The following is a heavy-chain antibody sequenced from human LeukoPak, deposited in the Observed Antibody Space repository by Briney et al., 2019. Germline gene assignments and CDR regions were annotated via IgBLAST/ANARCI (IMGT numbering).Heavy chain of an antibody. CDR3: ARGGRYSWSGGKHDF. J-gene: IGHJ4*02. V-gene: IGHV4-4*07. D-gene: IGHD3-3*01. Sequence: PSENLSLTCSVSGDSMNNYYWSWIRQPAGKGLEWFGRIYTSGFTNYNPSLETRVTISLDKSKKQFSLRLTSVTAADTAVYYCARGGRYSWSGGKHDFWGQGTLVTVSS. CDR1: GDSMNNYY. CDR2: IYTSGFT.